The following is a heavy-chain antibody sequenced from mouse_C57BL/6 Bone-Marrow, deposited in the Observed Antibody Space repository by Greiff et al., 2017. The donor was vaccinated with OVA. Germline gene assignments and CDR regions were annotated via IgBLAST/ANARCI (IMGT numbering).Heavy chain of an antibody. D-gene: IGHD1-1*01. CDR2: ISDGGSYT. CDR3: ARDPTTVVANWYFDV. CDR1: GFTFSSYA. V-gene: IGHV5-4*01. Sequence: EVMLVESGGGLVKPGGSLKLSCAASGFTFSSYAMSWVRQTPEKRLEWVATISDGGSYTYYPDNVKGRFTISRDNAKNNLYLQMSHLKSEDTAMYYCARDPTTVVANWYFDVWGTGTTVTVSS. J-gene: IGHJ1*03.